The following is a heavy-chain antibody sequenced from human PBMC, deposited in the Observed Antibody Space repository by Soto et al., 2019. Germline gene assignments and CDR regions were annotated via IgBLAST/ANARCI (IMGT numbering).Heavy chain of an antibody. J-gene: IGHJ4*02. V-gene: IGHV4-59*01. CDR2: IYYSGST. D-gene: IGHD3-22*01. Sequence: SETLSLTCTVSGGSISSYYWSWIRQPPGKGLEWIGYIYYSGSTNYNPSLKSRVTISVDTSKNQFSLKLSSVTAADAAVYNCARIRLEPVGSGITDSSGYYYFDYWGQGTLVTVSS. CDR3: ARIRLEPVGSGITDSSGYYYFDY. CDR1: GGSISSYY.